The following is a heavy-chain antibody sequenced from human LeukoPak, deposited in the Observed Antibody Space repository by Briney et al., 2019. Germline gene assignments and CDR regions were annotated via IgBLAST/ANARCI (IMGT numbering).Heavy chain of an antibody. V-gene: IGHV4-4*07. Sequence: GSLRLSCAASGFTFSSYAMNWIRQPAGKGLEWIGRIYTSGTTNYNPSLKSRVTMSVDTSKNQFSLKLSSVTAADTAVYFCARDNRGYCSSSSCYSEGYFHYYMDVWGKGSTVTVSS. J-gene: IGHJ6*03. CDR1: GFTFSSYA. CDR2: IYTSGTT. D-gene: IGHD2-2*01. CDR3: ARDNRGYCSSSSCYSEGYFHYYMDV.